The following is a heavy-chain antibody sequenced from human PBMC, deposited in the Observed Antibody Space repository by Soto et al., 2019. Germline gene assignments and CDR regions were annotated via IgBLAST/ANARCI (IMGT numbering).Heavy chain of an antibody. CDR2: IYYTGTT. D-gene: IGHD3-3*01. Sequence: PSETLSLTCTVSGVSISTGAYYWNWIRQRPGKGLEWIGYIYYTGTTYYSPSLKSRVTISVDTSKNQFSLRLSSVAAADTAVYYCARDRYDFWSGYRHDAFDIWGQGAMVTVSS. J-gene: IGHJ3*02. V-gene: IGHV4-31*03. CDR1: GVSISTGAYY. CDR3: ARDRYDFWSGYRHDAFDI.